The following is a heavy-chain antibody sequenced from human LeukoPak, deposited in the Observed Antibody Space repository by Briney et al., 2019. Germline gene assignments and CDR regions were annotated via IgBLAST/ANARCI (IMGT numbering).Heavy chain of an antibody. D-gene: IGHD2-2*01. CDR3: ARELSREEH. V-gene: IGHV1-8*01. CDR1: GYTFTPYD. J-gene: IGHJ1*01. Sequence: ASVKVSCKASGYTFTPYDIIWVRQATGQGLEWMGYMNPNSDDTGYAQKFQGRLTMTWDTSITTAYMELASLRSDDTAVYYCARELSREEHWGQGTLVTVSS. CDR2: MNPNSDDT.